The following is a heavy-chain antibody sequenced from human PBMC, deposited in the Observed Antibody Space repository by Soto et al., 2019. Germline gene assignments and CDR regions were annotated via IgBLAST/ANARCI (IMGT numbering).Heavy chain of an antibody. V-gene: IGHV3-33*01. D-gene: IGHD5-12*01. J-gene: IGHJ4*02. CDR3: AREMATTYYFDY. CDR2: IWYDGSNK. Sequence: QVPLVESGGGVVQPGRSLRLSCAASGFTFSSYGMHWVRQAPGKGLEWVAVIWYDGSNKYYADSVKGRFTISRDNSKNTLYLQMNSLRAEDTAVYYCAREMATTYYFDYWGQGTLVTVSS. CDR1: GFTFSSYG.